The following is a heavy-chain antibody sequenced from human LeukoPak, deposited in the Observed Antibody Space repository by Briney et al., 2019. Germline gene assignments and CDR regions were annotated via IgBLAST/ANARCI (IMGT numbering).Heavy chain of an antibody. CDR3: ARHLPRLATVPG. D-gene: IGHD2-2*01. Sequence: SQTLSLTCTVSGYSISRGYYWGWTGPPPGKGLEWIGRSYHSVSTNYNPSLKSRVHIPVDTSNNSFHLNLSSVTAADTAVYYCARHLPRLATVPGWGKGTTVTISS. J-gene: IGHJ6*04. CDR1: GYSISRGYY. CDR2: SYHSVST. V-gene: IGHV4-38-2*02.